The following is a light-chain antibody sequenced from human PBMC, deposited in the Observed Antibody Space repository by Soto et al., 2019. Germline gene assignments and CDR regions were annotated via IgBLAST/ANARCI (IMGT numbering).Light chain of an antibody. V-gene: IGKV3-20*01. CDR1: QSISRDL. Sequence: EIVLTQSPGTLSLSPGERATLSCRASQSISRDLLAWYQQKPGQAPRLVVSGASNRAADFPDMFSGSGSGTDFTLTVTRLEPEDVAVYYCQQYGESPITFGQGTRLEIK. CDR3: QQYGESPIT. CDR2: GAS. J-gene: IGKJ5*01.